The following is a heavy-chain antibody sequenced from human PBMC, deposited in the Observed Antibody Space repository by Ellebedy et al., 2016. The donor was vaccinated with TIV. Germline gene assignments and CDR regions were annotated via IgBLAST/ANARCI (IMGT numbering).Heavy chain of an antibody. V-gene: IGHV3-30*01. CDR2: ISYDGSNK. CDR1: GFTLNSYV. Sequence: GESLKISCAASGFTLNSYVMHWVRQAPGKGLEWVAVISYDGSNKYYADSVKGRFTISRDNSKNTLYLQMNSLRAEDTAVYYCARRVGSDYWGQGTLVTVSS. CDR3: ARRVGSDY. D-gene: IGHD2-2*01. J-gene: IGHJ4*02.